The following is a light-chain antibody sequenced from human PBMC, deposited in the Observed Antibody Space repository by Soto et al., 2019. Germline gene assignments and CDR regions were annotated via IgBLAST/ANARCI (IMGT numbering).Light chain of an antibody. CDR1: QTISSDY. Sequence: EILLTQSPGTLSLSPGERATLSCRASQTISSDYLAWYQQKPGQAPRLLIFGAATRAADIPDRFSGSGSGTDFTLTISRLEPEDFAVYYCQRYGSSPPFGQGTKVEIK. V-gene: IGKV3-20*01. CDR2: GAA. J-gene: IGKJ1*01. CDR3: QRYGSSPP.